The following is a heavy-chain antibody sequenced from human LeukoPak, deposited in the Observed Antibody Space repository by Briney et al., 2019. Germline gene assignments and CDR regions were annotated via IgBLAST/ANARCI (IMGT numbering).Heavy chain of an antibody. CDR3: AKAASSSWPSYYYGMDV. CDR1: GFIFSSYS. V-gene: IGHV3-23*01. J-gene: IGHJ6*02. D-gene: IGHD6-13*01. Sequence: GGSLRLSCAASGFIFSSYSMSWVRQAPGRGLEWVSVITGSGGNTYYADSVKGRFTISKDNSKNTVYLQMSSLRVDDTAVYYCAKAASSSWPSYYYGMDVWGQGTTVTVSS. CDR2: ITGSGGNT.